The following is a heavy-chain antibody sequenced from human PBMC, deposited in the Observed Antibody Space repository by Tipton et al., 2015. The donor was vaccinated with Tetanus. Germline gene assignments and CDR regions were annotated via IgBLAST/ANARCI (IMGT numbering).Heavy chain of an antibody. Sequence: TLSLTCTVSGDSISSGDFYWSWIRQHPGKGLEWIGYIYFTGTTYYNPSLESRLTISIDTSKNQFSLELTSVTAADTAVYYCARDSLLPRPWSFAGLWGPGTLGPVS. D-gene: IGHD3-22*01. V-gene: IGHV4-31*03. J-gene: IGHJ1*01. CDR3: ARDSLLPRPWSFAGL. CDR1: GDSISSGDFY. CDR2: IYFTGTT.